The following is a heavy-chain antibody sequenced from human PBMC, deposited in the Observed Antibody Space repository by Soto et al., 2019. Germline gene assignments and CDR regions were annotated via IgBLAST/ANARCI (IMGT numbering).Heavy chain of an antibody. CDR1: GYTFTSYG. CDR3: ARGKRYCSSSSCYTTDYYYYGMDV. D-gene: IGHD2-2*02. V-gene: IGHV1-18*04. Sequence: ASVKVSCKASGYTFTSYGISWVRQAPGQGLEWMGWISAYNGNTNYAQKLQGRVTMTTDTSTSTAYMELRSLRSDDTAVYYCARGKRYCSSSSCYTTDYYYYGMDVWGQGTTVTVSS. J-gene: IGHJ6*02. CDR2: ISAYNGNT.